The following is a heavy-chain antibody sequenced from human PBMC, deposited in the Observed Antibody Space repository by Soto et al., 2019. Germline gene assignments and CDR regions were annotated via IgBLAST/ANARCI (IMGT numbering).Heavy chain of an antibody. J-gene: IGHJ4*02. CDR1: GYTLTELS. CDR2: FDPEDGET. D-gene: IGHD2-15*01. CDR3: ATVPVKVRYCSGGSCYNLDY. V-gene: IGHV1-24*01. Sequence: GASVKVSCKVSGYTLTELSMHWVRQAPGKGLEWMGGFDPEDGETIYAQKFQGRVTMTEDTSTDTAYMELSSLRSEDTAVYYCATVPVKVRYCSGGSCYNLDYWGQGTLVTVSS.